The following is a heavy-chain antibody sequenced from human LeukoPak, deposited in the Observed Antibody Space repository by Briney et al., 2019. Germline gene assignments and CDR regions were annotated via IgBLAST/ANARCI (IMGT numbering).Heavy chain of an antibody. CDR3: ASPGGRKVLWFGEFDY. V-gene: IGHV4-39*01. D-gene: IGHD3-10*01. Sequence: SETLFLTCTVSGGSISISSYYGGWIRQPPGKGLEWIGSIYYSGSTYYNPSLKSRVTISVDTSKNQFSLKLSSVTAADTAVYYCASPGGRKVLWFGEFDYWGQGTLVTVSS. CDR1: GGSISISSYY. CDR2: IYYSGST. J-gene: IGHJ4*02.